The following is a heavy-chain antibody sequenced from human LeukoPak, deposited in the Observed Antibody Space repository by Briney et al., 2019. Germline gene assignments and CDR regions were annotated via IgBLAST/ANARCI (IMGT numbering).Heavy chain of an antibody. CDR3: AREGYYDSSGYSIRFSY. V-gene: IGHV3-11*04. CDR1: GFTFSDYY. D-gene: IGHD3-22*01. CDR2: ISSSGGTI. J-gene: IGHJ4*02. Sequence: GGSLRLSCAASGFTFSDYYMTWIRQAPGQGPEWISYISSSGGTIFYADSVRGRFTISRDNAKNSVYLQMNSLRAEDTAVYYCAREGYYDSSGYSIRFSYWGQGTLVTVSS.